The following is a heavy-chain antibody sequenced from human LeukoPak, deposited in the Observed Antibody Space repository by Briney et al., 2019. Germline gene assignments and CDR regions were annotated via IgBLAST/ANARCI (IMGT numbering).Heavy chain of an antibody. J-gene: IGHJ4*02. CDR1: GSRFANYC. D-gene: IGHD3-22*01. CDR2: IYVGDSDT. CDR3: ARHGSSYDSSAYYS. Sequence: GESLKISCMGSGSRFANYCIGWVRQMPGKGLEWMGIIYVGDSDTRYSPSFQGRVTISADKSISTAYLQWSSLKASDTAMYYCARHGSSYDSSAYYSWGQGTLVTVSS. V-gene: IGHV5-51*01.